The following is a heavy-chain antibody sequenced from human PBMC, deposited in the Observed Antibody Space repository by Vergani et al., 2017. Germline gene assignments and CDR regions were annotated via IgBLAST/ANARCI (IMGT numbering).Heavy chain of an antibody. Sequence: QITLKESGPTLVKPTQTLTLTCTFSGFSLSTSGVGVGWIRQPPGKALEWLALIYGDDDKRYSPSLKSRLTITKDTSKNQMVHTMTNMDPVDTATYYCAHSSAAYYYYYMDVWGKGTTVTVSS. CDR1: GFSLSTSGVG. CDR3: AHSSAAYYYYYMDV. V-gene: IGHV2-5*02. D-gene: IGHD2-2*01. CDR2: IYGDDDK. J-gene: IGHJ6*03.